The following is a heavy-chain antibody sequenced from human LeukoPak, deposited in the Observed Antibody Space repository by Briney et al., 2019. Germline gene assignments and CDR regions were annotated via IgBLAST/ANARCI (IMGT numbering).Heavy chain of an antibody. CDR1: GFTFSSYS. V-gene: IGHV3-21*01. D-gene: IGHD6-19*01. Sequence: GGSLRLSCAASGFTFSSYSMNWVRQAPGKGLEWVSSISSGSSYIYYADSVRGRFTISRDNAKNSLYLQMNSLRAEDTAVYYCARDWSGWYDCDSWGQGTLVTVSS. CDR3: ARDWSGWYDCDS. CDR2: ISSGSSYI. J-gene: IGHJ4*02.